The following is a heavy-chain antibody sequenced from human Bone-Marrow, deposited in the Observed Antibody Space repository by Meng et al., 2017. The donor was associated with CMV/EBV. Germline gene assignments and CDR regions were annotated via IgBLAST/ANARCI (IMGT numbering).Heavy chain of an antibody. V-gene: IGHV1-2*02. J-gene: IGHJ4*02. CDR2: LNPNSGGT. D-gene: IGHD5-18*01. CDR1: GYPFTGYY. CDR3: ARYRRGYSYGFDY. Sequence: QVQLVQSGPDVKKSGASVKVACKASGYPFTGYYMHWVRQAPGQGLEWMGWLNPNSGGTNYAQKFQGRVTMTRDTSISTAYMELSRLRSDDTAVYYCARYRRGYSYGFDYWAPGTLGTVS.